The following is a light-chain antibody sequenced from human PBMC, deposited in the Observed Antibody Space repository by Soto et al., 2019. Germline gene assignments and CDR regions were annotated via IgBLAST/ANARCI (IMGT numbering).Light chain of an antibody. V-gene: IGKV3-20*01. CDR2: GTT. CDR3: QKYDSLTCST. Sequence: EIVLTQSPGTLSLSPGERATLSCRASQSVSSTYLAWYQQKPGQAPRLIIYGTTSRATGIPDRFSGSGSGTDFTITISRLEPEDFAVYYCQKYDSLTCSTFGQRTKVEIK. J-gene: IGKJ1*01. CDR1: QSVSSTY.